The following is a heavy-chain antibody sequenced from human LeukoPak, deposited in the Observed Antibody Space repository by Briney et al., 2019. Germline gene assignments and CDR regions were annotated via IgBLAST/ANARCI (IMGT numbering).Heavy chain of an antibody. CDR3: ASGGYYYDSSGYFSRYYFDY. V-gene: IGHV4-59*08. CDR2: IYYSGST. J-gene: IGHJ4*02. CDR1: GGSISSYY. Sequence: SETLSLTCTVSGGSISSYYWSWIRQPPGKGLEWIGYIYYSGSTNYNPSLKSRVTISVDTSKNQFSLKLSSVTAADTAVYYCASGGYYYDSSGYFSRYYFDYWGQGTLVTVSS. D-gene: IGHD3-22*01.